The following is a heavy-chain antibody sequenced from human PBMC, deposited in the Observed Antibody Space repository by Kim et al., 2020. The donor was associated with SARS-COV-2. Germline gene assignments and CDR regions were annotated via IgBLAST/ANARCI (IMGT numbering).Heavy chain of an antibody. J-gene: IGHJ4*02. V-gene: IGHV4-59*01. Sequence: SETLSLTCTVSGGSISSYYWSWIRQPPGKGLEWIGYLYYSGSTNYNPSLKSRVTISVDTSKNQFSPKLSSVTAADTAVYYCARDMGSYGSWYFDYWGQGT. CDR2: LYYSGST. CDR1: GGSISSYY. D-gene: IGHD5-18*01. CDR3: ARDMGSYGSWYFDY.